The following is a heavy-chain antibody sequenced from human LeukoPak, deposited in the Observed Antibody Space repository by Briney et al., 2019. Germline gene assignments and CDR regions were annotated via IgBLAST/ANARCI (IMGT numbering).Heavy chain of an antibody. CDR3: ARGITHPYYFDY. CDR2: INHSGST. CDR1: GGSFSGYY. D-gene: IGHD1-20*01. V-gene: IGHV4-34*01. J-gene: IGHJ4*02. Sequence: SETLSLTCAVYGGSFSGYYWSWIRQPPGKGLEWIGEINHSGSTNYNPSLKSRVTISVDTSKNQFSLKLSSVTAAGTAVYYCARGITHPYYFDYWGQGTLVTVSS.